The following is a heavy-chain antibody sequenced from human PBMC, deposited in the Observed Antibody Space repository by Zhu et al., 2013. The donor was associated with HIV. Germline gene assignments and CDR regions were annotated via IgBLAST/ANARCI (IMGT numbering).Heavy chain of an antibody. D-gene: IGHD2-21*02. CDR1: GYTFTSYY. CDR2: INPSGGST. CDR3: ARVSWEYCGGDCQGWFDP. J-gene: IGHJ5*02. V-gene: IGHV1-46*03. Sequence: QVQLVQSGAEVKKPGASVKVSCKASGYTFTSYYMHWVRQAPGQGLEWMGIINPSGGSTSYAQKFQGRVTMTRDTSTSTVYMELSSLRSEDTAVYYCARVSWEYCGGDCQGWFDPWGQGTLVTVSS.